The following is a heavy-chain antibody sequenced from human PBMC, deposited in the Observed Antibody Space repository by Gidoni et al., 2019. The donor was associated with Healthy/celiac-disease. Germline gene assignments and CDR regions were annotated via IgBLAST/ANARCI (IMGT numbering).Heavy chain of an antibody. CDR2: IWYDGSNK. J-gene: IGHJ4*02. CDR1: GFTFSSHG. CDR3: ARAAEEYYYDSSGYYPPDY. V-gene: IGHV3-33*01. Sequence: QVQLVESGGGVVQPGRSLRLSCAASGFTFSSHGLHWVRQAPGKGLGWVAVIWYDGSNKYYADSVKGRFTISRDNSKNTLYLQMNSLRAEDTAVYYCARAAEEYYYDSSGYYPPDYWGQGTLVTVSS. D-gene: IGHD3-22*01.